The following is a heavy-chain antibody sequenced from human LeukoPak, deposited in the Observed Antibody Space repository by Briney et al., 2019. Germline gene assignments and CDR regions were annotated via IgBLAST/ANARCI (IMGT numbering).Heavy chain of an antibody. Sequence: SETLSLTCAVYGGSFSGYYWSWIRQPPGKGLEWIGYIYHSGSTYYNPSLKSRVTISVDRSKNQFSLKLSSVTAADTAVYYCARAHKDYYGSGSYHFDYWGQGTLVTVSS. CDR2: IYHSGST. CDR1: GGSFSGYY. CDR3: ARAHKDYYGSGSYHFDY. D-gene: IGHD3-10*01. V-gene: IGHV4-34*01. J-gene: IGHJ4*02.